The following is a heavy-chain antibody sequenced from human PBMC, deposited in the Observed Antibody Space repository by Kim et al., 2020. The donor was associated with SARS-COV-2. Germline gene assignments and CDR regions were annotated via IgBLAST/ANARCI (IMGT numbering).Heavy chain of an antibody. CDR1: GFTFSNAW. CDR2: IKSKTDGGTT. V-gene: IGHV3-15*01. D-gene: IGHD3-10*01. J-gene: IGHJ4*02. Sequence: GGSLRLSCAASGFTFSNAWMSWVRQAPGKGLEWVGRIKSKTDGGTTDYAAPVKGRFTISRDDSKNTLYLQMNSLKTEDTAVYYCTTDHLTHAYYYGSGSYRKDYWGQGTLVTVSS. CDR3: TTDHLTHAYYYGSGSYRKDY.